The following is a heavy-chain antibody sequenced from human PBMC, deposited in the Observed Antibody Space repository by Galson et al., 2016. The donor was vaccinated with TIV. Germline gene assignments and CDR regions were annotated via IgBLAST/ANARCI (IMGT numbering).Heavy chain of an antibody. CDR2: IIPMFGTA. J-gene: IGHJ6*02. D-gene: IGHD5-18*01. CDR3: AKDRNTAFDTHYSYYGLDV. V-gene: IGHV1-69*13. Sequence: PVKVSCKASGGTFSSYVIKWVRQAPGQGLEWMGEIIPMFGTANYAQKFQGRVTITADESTSTAYMELSSLRSEDTAVYYCAKDRNTAFDTHYSYYGLDVWGQGTTVIVSS. CDR1: GGTFSSYV.